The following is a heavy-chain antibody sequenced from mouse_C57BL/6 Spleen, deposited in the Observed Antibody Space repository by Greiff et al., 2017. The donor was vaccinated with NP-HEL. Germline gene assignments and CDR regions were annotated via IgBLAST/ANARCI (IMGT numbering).Heavy chain of an antibody. Sequence: QVQLQQSGPELVKPGASVKISCKASGYAFSSSWMNWVKQRPGKGLEWIGRIYPGDGDTNYNGKFKGKATLTADKSSSTAYMQLSSLTSEDSAVYSGAVYYDYDRGAGDAMDYWGQGTSVTVSS. CDR1: GYAFSSSW. V-gene: IGHV1-82*01. J-gene: IGHJ4*01. CDR2: IYPGDGDT. D-gene: IGHD2-4*01. CDR3: AVYYDYDRGAGDAMDY.